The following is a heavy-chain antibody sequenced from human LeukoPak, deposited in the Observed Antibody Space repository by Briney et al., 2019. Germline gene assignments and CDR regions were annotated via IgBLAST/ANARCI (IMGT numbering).Heavy chain of an antibody. J-gene: IGHJ5*02. CDR3: ARYEGDGYNYWFDP. CDR1: GYTFTSYG. D-gene: IGHD5-24*01. V-gene: IGHV1-18*01. CDR2: ISAYNGNT. Sequence: GASVKVSCKASGYTFTSYGISWVRQAPGQGLEWMGWISAYNGNTNNAQKLQGRVTMTTDTSTSTAYMELRSLRSDDTAVYYCARYEGDGYNYWFDPWGQGTLVTVSS.